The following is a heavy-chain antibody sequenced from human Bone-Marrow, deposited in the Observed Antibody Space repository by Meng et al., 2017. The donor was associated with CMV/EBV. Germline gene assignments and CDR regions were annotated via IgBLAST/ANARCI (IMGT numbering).Heavy chain of an antibody. CDR3: ARALKPGGIVGATADY. V-gene: IGHV3-20*04. Sequence: GVLKISCAASGFTFDDYGMSWVRQAPGKGLEWVSGINWNGGSTGYADSVKGRFTISRDNAKNSLYLQMNSLRAEDTALYYCARALKPGGIVGATADYWGHGTLVTVSS. D-gene: IGHD1-26*01. J-gene: IGHJ4*01. CDR2: INWNGGST. CDR1: GFTFDDYG.